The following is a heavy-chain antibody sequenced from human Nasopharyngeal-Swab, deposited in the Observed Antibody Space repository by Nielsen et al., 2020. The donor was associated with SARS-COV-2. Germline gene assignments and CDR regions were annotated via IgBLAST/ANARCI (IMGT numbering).Heavy chain of an antibody. CDR2: VSVRDST. D-gene: IGHD1-26*01. J-gene: IGHJ6*03. V-gene: IGHV3-23*01. CDR3: AKDRNSAYYYYYMDV. Sequence: VRQMPGIGLEWVSSVSVRDSTYYADSVKGRFTISRDISKNTLYLQMNSLRAEDTAVYYCAKDRNSAYYYYYMDVWGKGTTVTVSS.